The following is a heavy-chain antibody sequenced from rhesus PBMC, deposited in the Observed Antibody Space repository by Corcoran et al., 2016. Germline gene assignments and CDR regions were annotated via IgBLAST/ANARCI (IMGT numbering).Heavy chain of an antibody. J-gene: IGHJ2*01. D-gene: IGHD3-34*01. CDR2: IYGSITST. Sequence: QVQLQESGPGVVKPSETLSLTCAVSGGSISASYRWSWIRQPPGKGLVWIGYIYGSITSTNYNPSLKSRFTISKDTSKNQFSMKLRSVSAADTAVYYCARGMGGSGYFDLWGPGTPITISS. V-gene: IGHV4S10*01. CDR3: ARGMGGSGYFDL. CDR1: GGSISASYR.